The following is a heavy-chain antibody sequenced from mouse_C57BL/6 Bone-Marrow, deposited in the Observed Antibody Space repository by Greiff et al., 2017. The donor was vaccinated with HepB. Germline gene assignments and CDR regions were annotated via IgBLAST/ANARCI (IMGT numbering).Heavy chain of an antibody. J-gene: IGHJ4*01. V-gene: IGHV5-15*01. CDR3: ARRYYYAMDY. CDR1: GFTFSDYG. Sequence: VHVKQSGGGLVQPGGSLKLSCAASGFTFSDYGMAWVRQAPRKGPEWVAFISNLAYSIYYADTVTGRFTISRENAKNTLYLEMSSLRSEDTAMYYCARRYYYAMDYWGQGTSVTVSS. CDR2: ISNLAYSI.